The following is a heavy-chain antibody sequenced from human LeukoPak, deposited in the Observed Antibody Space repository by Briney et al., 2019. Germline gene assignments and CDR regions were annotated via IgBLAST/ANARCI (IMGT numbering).Heavy chain of an antibody. J-gene: IGHJ4*02. CDR3: ARLSRIGDSYGYFDY. CDR2: VFHSGST. CDR1: GGSISDSNW. D-gene: IGHD3-22*01. Sequence: SETLSLTCTVSGGSISDSNWWSWVRPPPGKGLEWIGDVFHSGSTNYYPSLKSRVTISVDKSKNQFFLKLRSVTAADTAVYYCARLSRIGDSYGYFDYWGQGTLVTVSS. V-gene: IGHV4-4*02.